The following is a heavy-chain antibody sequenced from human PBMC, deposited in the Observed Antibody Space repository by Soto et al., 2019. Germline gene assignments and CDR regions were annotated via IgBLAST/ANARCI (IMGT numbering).Heavy chain of an antibody. CDR2: IYYSGST. CDR1: GGSISSGDYY. CDR3: ARGTELGELSLFDY. Sequence: PSETLSLTCTVSGGSISSGDYYWSWIRQPPGKGLEWIGYIYYSGSTYYNPSLKSRVTISVDTSKNQFSLKLSSVTAADTAVYYCARGTELGELSLFDYWGQGTLVTVSS. V-gene: IGHV4-30-4*01. D-gene: IGHD3-16*02. J-gene: IGHJ4*02.